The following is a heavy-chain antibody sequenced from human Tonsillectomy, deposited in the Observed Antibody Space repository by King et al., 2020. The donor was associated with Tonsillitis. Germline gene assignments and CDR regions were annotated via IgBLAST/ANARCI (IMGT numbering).Heavy chain of an antibody. V-gene: IGHV3-33*05. D-gene: IGHD4-23*01. J-gene: IGHJ6*02. CDR1: GFTFSNYG. CDR3: ARPEVTPPNYYYDGMDV. CDR2: ISYDGSNK. Sequence: VQLVESGGGVVQPGRSLRLSCAASGFTFSNYGMHWVRQAPGKGLEWVAVISYDGSNKYYADSVKGRFNISRDNSKNTLYLQMNSLRAEDTAVYYCARPEVTPPNYYYDGMDVWGQGTTVTVSS.